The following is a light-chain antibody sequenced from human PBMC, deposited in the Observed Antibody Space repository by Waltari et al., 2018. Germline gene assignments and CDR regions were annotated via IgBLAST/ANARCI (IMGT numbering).Light chain of an antibody. Sequence: EIVLTQSPGTLSLSPGERATLSCRASQSVGRSLVWYQQKPGQAPRLVIYNTYTRANGIPDRCSGSGSGTDFSLTISRLEPEDFAVYYCQHNVRLPVTFGQGTKVEIK. CDR3: QHNVRLPVT. V-gene: IGKV3-20*01. CDR2: NTY. J-gene: IGKJ1*01. CDR1: QSVGRS.